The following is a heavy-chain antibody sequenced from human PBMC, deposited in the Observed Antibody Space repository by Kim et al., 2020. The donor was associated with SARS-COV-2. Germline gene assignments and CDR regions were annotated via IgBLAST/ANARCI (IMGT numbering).Heavy chain of an antibody. J-gene: IGHJ6*02. CDR2: INAGNGDT. D-gene: IGHD2-21*02. CDR3: ARRGTVYYYGMDV. V-gene: IGHV1-3*01. CDR1: GYTFTTYS. Sequence: ASVKVSCKASGYTFTTYSMHLVRQAPGQRLEWLGWINAGNGDTKYSQKFQGRVTVTRDTSASTAYMELSSLRSEDTAVYYCARRGTVYYYGMDVWVQGTT.